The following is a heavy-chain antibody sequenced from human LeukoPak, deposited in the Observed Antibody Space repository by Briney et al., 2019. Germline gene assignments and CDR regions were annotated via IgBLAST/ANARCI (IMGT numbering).Heavy chain of an antibody. CDR1: GFTFSSYS. Sequence: GGSLRLSCAASGFTFSSYSMNWVRQAPGKGLEWVSYISSSSSSTIYYADSVKGRFTISRDNAKNSLYLQMNSLRAEDTAVYYCARGYSSSWPNLPEYFQHWGQGTLVTVSS. CDR2: ISSSSSSTI. CDR3: ARGYSSSWPNLPEYFQH. D-gene: IGHD6-13*01. J-gene: IGHJ1*01. V-gene: IGHV3-48*01.